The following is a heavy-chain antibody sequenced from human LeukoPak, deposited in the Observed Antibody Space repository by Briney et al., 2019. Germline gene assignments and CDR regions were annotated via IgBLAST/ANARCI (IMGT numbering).Heavy chain of an antibody. V-gene: IGHV3-30*02. D-gene: IGHD3-22*01. Sequence: GGSLRLSCAASGFTFSSYGMYWVRQAPGKGLQWLAFIRYDGSNAYYADTVKGRFTISRDNSKNTLYLQMNSLRTEDTAMYYCAKRNGYYDNSGYSDYWGQGTLVTVSS. CDR1: GFTFSSYG. CDR3: AKRNGYYDNSGYSDY. J-gene: IGHJ4*02. CDR2: IRYDGSNA.